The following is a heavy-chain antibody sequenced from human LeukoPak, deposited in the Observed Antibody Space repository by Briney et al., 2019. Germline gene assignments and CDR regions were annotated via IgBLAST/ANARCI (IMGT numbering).Heavy chain of an antibody. V-gene: IGHV1-24*01. CDR1: GYTLTELS. D-gene: IGHD3-22*01. CDR3: ATALYDSSGYPQGFDP. J-gene: IGHJ5*02. CDR2: FDPEDGET. Sequence: GASVKVSCKASGYTLTELSMHWVRQAPGKGLEWMGGFDPEDGETIYAQKFQGRVTMTEDTSTDTAYMELSSLRSEDTAVYYCATALYDSSGYPQGFDPWGQGTLVTVSS.